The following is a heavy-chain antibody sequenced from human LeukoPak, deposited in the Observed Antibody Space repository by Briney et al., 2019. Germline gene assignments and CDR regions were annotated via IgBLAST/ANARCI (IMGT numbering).Heavy chain of an antibody. CDR1: GGSFSGHY. Sequence: SETLSLTCAVYGGSFSGHYWTWIRQPPGNGLEWIGESTHSGSTNYNPSLKSRVTISVDTSKNQFSLKLTSVTAADTAVYHCARGRTGAAALDFWGPGTLVTVSS. CDR2: STHSGST. D-gene: IGHD2-2*01. V-gene: IGHV4-34*01. CDR3: ARGRTGAAALDF. J-gene: IGHJ4*02.